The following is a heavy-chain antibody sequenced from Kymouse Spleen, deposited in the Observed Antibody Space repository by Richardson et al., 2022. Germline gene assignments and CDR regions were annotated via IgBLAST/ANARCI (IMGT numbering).Heavy chain of an antibody. CDR1: GFTFSSYG. CDR3: ARGDRYCTNGVCSNWYFDL. J-gene: IGHJ2*01. V-gene: IGHV3-33*01. Sequence: QVQLVESGGGVVQPGRSLRLSCAASGFTFSSYGMHWVRQAPGKGLEWVAVIWYDGSNKYYADSVKGRFTISRDNSKNTLYLQMNSLRAEDTAVYYCARGDRYCTNGVCSNWYFDLWGRGTLVTVSS. D-gene: IGHD2-8*01. CDR2: IWYDGSNK.